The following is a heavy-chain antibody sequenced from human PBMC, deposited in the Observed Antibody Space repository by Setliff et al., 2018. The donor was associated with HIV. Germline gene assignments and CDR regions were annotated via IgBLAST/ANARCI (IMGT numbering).Heavy chain of an antibody. CDR3: ARGVISRDAFDI. CDR2: IYYSGST. D-gene: IGHD2-21*01. Sequence: SETLSLTCTVSGGSISSSSYYWGWIRQPPGKGLEWIGSIYYSGSTYYNPSLKSRVSISVDTSKNQFSLKLSSVTAADTAVYYCARGVISRDAFDIWGQGTMVTVSS. V-gene: IGHV4-39*07. J-gene: IGHJ3*02. CDR1: GGSISSSSYY.